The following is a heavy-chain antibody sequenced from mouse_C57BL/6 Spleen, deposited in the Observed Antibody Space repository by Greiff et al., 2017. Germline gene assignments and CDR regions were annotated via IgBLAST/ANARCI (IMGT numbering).Heavy chain of an antibody. Sequence: QVQLQQSGAELVRPGTSVKVSCKASGYAFTNYLIEWVKQRPGQGLEWIGVINPGSGGTNYNEKFKGKATLTADKSSSTPYMQLSSLTSEDSAVYFCARFYYGSSFYFDYWSQGTTLTVSS. V-gene: IGHV1-54*01. CDR3: ARFYYGSSFYFDY. J-gene: IGHJ2*01. CDR1: GYAFTNYL. CDR2: INPGSGGT. D-gene: IGHD1-1*01.